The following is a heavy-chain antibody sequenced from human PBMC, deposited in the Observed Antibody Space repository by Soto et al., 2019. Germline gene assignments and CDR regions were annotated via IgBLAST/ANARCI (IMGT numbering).Heavy chain of an antibody. CDR3: AAPRDEYGSGVSWFTYGMDI. CDR1: GFTFSDFA. D-gene: IGHD3-10*01. Sequence: GGSLRLSCLASGFTFSDFALTWVRHVPGRGQEWVASLDGAGGSTYYAESVRGRFSISRDNSQNTLFLQMKRLTVDDTAIYYCAAPRDEYGSGVSWFTYGMDIWGQGTTVTVSS. CDR2: LDGAGGST. J-gene: IGHJ6*02. V-gene: IGHV3-23*01.